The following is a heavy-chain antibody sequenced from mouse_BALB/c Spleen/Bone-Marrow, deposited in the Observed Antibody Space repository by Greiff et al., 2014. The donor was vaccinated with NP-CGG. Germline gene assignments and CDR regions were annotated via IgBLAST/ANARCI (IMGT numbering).Heavy chain of an antibody. D-gene: IGHD2-14*01. CDR2: INPSTGYT. CDR1: GYTFTSYW. CDR3: ARHYRYYFDY. V-gene: IGHV1-7*01. J-gene: IGHJ2*01. Sequence: QVQLQQSGAELAKPGASVKLSCKASGYTFTSYWMHWVKQRPGQGLEWIGYINPSTGYTEYNQKFKDKATLTADKSSSTAYKQLSSLTSEDSAVYYCARHYRYYFDYGGQGTTLPVSS.